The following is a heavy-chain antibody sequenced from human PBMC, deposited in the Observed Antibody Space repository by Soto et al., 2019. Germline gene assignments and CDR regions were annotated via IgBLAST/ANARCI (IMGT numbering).Heavy chain of an antibody. CDR3: ARDHVDIAVSWGIFPYYYYMDV. V-gene: IGHV3-7*01. D-gene: IGHD2-15*01. CDR2: IKQDGSEK. CDR1: GFTFSSYW. J-gene: IGHJ6*03. Sequence: PGGSLRLSCAASGFTFSSYWMSWVRQAPGKGLEWVANIKQDGSEKYYVDSVKRRFTISRDDAKNSLYLQMNSLRAEDTAVYYCARDHVDIAVSWGIFPYYYYMDVWGKGTTVTVSS.